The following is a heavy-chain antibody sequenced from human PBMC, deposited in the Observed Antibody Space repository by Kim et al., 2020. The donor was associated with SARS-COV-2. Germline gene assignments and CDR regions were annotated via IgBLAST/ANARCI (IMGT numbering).Heavy chain of an antibody. D-gene: IGHD3-22*01. Sequence: SETLSLTCTVSGGSISTGSYYWSWILQHPGKGLEWIGHTYNSGSTNHNPSLKSRVTISVDTSKNQFSLNLSSMTAADTAIYYCARVSNDIVIVVTTTDVFDIWGQGTMVTVSS. CDR1: GGSISTGSYY. V-gene: IGHV4-31*03. J-gene: IGHJ3*02. CDR3: ARVSNDIVIVVTTTDVFDI. CDR2: TYNSGST.